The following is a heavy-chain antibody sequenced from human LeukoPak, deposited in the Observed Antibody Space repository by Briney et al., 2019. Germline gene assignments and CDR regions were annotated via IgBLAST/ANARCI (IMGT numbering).Heavy chain of an antibody. CDR2: IIPIFGTA. Sequence: GASVKVSCKASGGTFSSYAISWVRQAPGQGLEWMGGIIPIFGTANYAQKFQGRVTITTDESTSTAYMELSSLRSEDTAVYYCARAKGPAAILGSHYYMDVWGKGTTVTVSS. CDR1: GGTFSSYA. V-gene: IGHV1-69*05. CDR3: ARAKGPAAILGSHYYMDV. D-gene: IGHD2-2*01. J-gene: IGHJ6*03.